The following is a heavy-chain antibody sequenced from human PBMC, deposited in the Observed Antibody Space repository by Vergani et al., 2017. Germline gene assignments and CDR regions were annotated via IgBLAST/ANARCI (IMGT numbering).Heavy chain of an antibody. J-gene: IGHJ6*02. CDR3: SKEGKQTDEQWPLIGDGMDV. CDR2: ISSSGSTI. D-gene: IGHD6-19*01. V-gene: IGHV3-11*01. CDR1: GFTFSDYY. Sequence: VQLVESGGGLVKPGGSLRLSCAASGFTFSDYYMSWIRQAPGKGLEWVSYISSSGSTIYYADSVKGRFTISRDNAKNSLYLQMNSLRAEDTALYYCSKEGKQTDEQWPLIGDGMDVWGQGTTVTVSS.